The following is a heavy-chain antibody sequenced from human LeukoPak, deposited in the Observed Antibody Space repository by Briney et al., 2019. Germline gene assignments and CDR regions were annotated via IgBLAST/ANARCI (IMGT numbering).Heavy chain of an antibody. J-gene: IGHJ4*02. V-gene: IGHV4-61*02. CDR2: IYTSGST. Sequence: SETLSLTCTVSGGSISSGSYYWSWIRQPAGKGLEWIGRIYTSGSTNYNPSLKSRVTMSVDTSKNQFSLKLSSVTAADTAVYYCARGTVLLWFGEQYYFDYWGQGTLVTVSS. CDR3: ARGTVLLWFGEQYYFDY. CDR1: GGSISSGSYY. D-gene: IGHD3-10*01.